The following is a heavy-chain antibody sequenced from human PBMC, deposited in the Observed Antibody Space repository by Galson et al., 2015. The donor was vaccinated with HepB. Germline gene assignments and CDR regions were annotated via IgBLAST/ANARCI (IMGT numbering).Heavy chain of an antibody. CDR3: ARDVPILGGAFDF. Sequence: SLRLSCAASGFPYSTSNMVWFRQAAGKGLEWLSYIDSTSRAIYYADSVKGRFTVSRDNGQNSLSLQMNSLRVGDTAVYYCARDVPILGGAFDFWGQGTIVSVSA. J-gene: IGHJ3*01. CDR2: IDSTSRAI. V-gene: IGHV3-48*01. D-gene: IGHD2-21*01. CDR1: GFPYSTSN.